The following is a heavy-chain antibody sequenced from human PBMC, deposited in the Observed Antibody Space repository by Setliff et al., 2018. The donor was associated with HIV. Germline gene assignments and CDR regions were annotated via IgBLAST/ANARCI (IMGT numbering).Heavy chain of an antibody. D-gene: IGHD4-17*01. CDR2: INPNSGGT. J-gene: IGHJ5*02. CDR1: EYTFTGYY. V-gene: IGHV1-2*02. CDR3: TRGAYGDSLGMNWFDP. Sequence: ASVKVSCKASEYTFTGYYMHWVRQAPGQGLEWMGWINPNSGGTNYAQNFQGRVTMTRDTSVSTAYMELSRLKSDDTAVYYCTRGAYGDSLGMNWFDPWGQGTLVTVSS.